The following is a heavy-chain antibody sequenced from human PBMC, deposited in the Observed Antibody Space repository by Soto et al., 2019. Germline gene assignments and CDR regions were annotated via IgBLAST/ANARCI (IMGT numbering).Heavy chain of an antibody. Sequence: GGSLRLSCSASGFTFSNAWMNWVRQAPGKGLEWVSAISGSGGSTYYADSVKGRFTISRDNSKNTLYLQMNSLRAEDMSLYYCAKDLRFRPYLSAFDIWGQGTMVTVSS. D-gene: IGHD2-21*01. V-gene: IGHV3-23*01. CDR2: ISGSGGST. CDR1: GFTFSNAW. J-gene: IGHJ3*02. CDR3: AKDLRFRPYLSAFDI.